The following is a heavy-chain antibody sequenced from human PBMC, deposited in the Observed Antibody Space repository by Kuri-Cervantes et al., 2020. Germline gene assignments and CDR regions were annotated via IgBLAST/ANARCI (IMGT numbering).Heavy chain of an antibody. CDR3: AREAAVTTFSRRVGFDY. CDR1: GGSISSYY. CDR2: IYYSGST. V-gene: IGHV4-59*01. J-gene: IGHJ4*02. Sequence: SETLSLTCTVSGGSISSYYWSWIRQPPGKGLEWIGYIYYSGSTNYNPSLKSRVTISVDTSKNQFSLKLSSVTAADTAVYYCAREAAVTTFSRRVGFDYWGQGTLVTVSS. D-gene: IGHD4-17*01.